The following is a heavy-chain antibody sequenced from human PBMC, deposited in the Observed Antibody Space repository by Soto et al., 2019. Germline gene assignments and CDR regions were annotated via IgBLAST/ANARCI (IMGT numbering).Heavy chain of an antibody. Sequence: SQTLSLTCAISGDSVSTNDAAWNWIRPSPSRGLEWLGKTYYRSKWYNDYAVSVKSRLTINPDTSKNQFSLQLNSVTPEDSAVYYCAREVWSDVPPIYWGQGVLVTVSS. CDR3: AREVWSDVPPIY. D-gene: IGHD1-1*01. J-gene: IGHJ4*01. CDR1: GDSVSTNDAA. V-gene: IGHV6-1*01. CDR2: TYYRSKWYN.